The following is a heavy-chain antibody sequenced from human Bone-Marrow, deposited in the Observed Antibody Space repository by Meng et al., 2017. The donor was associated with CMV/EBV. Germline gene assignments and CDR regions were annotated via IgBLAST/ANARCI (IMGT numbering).Heavy chain of an antibody. Sequence: GGSLRLSCAASGFTFISYGMHWVRQAPGKGLEWVAFIRYDGSYKYYADSVKGRFTISRDNSKNTLYLQMNSLRAEDTAVYYCAKVSRIVVVPAATPYYGMDVWGQGTTVTVSS. CDR3: AKVSRIVVVPAATPYYGMDV. CDR2: IRYDGSYK. D-gene: IGHD2-2*02. J-gene: IGHJ6*02. CDR1: GFTFISYG. V-gene: IGHV3-30*02.